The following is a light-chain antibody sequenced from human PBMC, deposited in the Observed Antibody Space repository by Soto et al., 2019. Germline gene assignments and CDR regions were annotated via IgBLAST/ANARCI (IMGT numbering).Light chain of an antibody. CDR1: QGISNW. J-gene: IGKJ3*01. V-gene: IGKV1D-12*01. CDR3: QQGNSLPFT. CDR2: AAS. Sequence: DIQITQSPSSVSASVGDRVSITCRASQGISNWLAWYQQKPGRAPKLLIYAASSLQSGVSSRFSGSGSGTDFTLTISSMQPEDFANYYCQQGNSLPFTFGPGTKVDIK.